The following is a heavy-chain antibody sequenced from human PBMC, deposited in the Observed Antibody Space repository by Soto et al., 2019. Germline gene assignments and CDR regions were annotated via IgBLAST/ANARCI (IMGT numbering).Heavy chain of an antibody. CDR3: AVIVSGSGSYPGMDV. D-gene: IGHD3-10*01. J-gene: IGHJ6*02. CDR2: ISAYNGNT. CDR1: GYTFTSYG. V-gene: IGHV1-18*01. Sequence: QVQLVQSGAEVKKPGASVKVSCKASGYTFTSYGISWVRQAPGQGLEWMGWISAYNGNTNYAQKLQGRVTMTTDTSXXTADMELRSLRSDDTAVYYCAVIVSGSGSYPGMDVWGQGTTVTVSS.